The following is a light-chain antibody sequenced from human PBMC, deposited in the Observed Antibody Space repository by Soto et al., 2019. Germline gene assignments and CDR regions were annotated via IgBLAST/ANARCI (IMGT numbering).Light chain of an antibody. CDR2: GTS. CDR1: QSVSSN. Sequence: EIVMTQSPATLSVSPGERATLSCRASQSVSSNLAWYQQKPGQGPRLLIYGTSTRATGIPARFSGSGSGTEFTLTISRLQSEDFAVYYCQQYNNWPLMAFGQGTRLEIK. CDR3: QQYNNWPLMA. V-gene: IGKV3-15*01. J-gene: IGKJ5*01.